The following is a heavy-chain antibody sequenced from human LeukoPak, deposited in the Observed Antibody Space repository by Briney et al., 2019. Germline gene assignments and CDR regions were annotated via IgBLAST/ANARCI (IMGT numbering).Heavy chain of an antibody. V-gene: IGHV3-64*04. CDR2: IRTNGGTT. Sequence: GGSLRLSCSASGFTFSSYAMHWVRQAPGKGLEYVSAIRTNGGTTYYADSVKGRFTISRDNAKNSLYLQMNSLRAEDTAVYYCVRIRTDYYDSSGYYGFDYWGQGTLVTVSS. CDR3: VRIRTDYYDSSGYYGFDY. CDR1: GFTFSSYA. D-gene: IGHD3-22*01. J-gene: IGHJ4*02.